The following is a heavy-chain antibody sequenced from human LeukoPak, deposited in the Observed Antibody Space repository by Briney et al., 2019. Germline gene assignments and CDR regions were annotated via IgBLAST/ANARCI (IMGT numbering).Heavy chain of an antibody. CDR2: IYYSGST. J-gene: IGHJ6*03. CDR3: AREPISDYMDV. D-gene: IGHD3-9*01. V-gene: IGHV4-59*12. Sequence: SETLSLTCTVSGGSISSYYWSWIRPPPGRGLGWIGYIYYSGSTYYNPSLKSRVTISVDTSKNQFSLKLSAVTAADTAVYYCAREPISDYMDVWGKGTTVTVSS. CDR1: GGSISSYY.